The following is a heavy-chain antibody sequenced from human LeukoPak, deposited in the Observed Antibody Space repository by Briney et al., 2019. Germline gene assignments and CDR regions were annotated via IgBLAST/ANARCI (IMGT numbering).Heavy chain of an antibody. CDR1: GGTFSSYA. Sequence: ASVKVSCKASGGTFSSYAISWVRQAPGQGLERMGGIIPIFGTANYAQKFQGRVTITADESTSTAYMELSSLRSEDTAVYYCARRDSGSLLRGGYYFDYWGQGTLVTVSS. J-gene: IGHJ4*02. CDR3: ARRDSGSLLRGGYYFDY. CDR2: IIPIFGTA. V-gene: IGHV1-69*13. D-gene: IGHD1-26*01.